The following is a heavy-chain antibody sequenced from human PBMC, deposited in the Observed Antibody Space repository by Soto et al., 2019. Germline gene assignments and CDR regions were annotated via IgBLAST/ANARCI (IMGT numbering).Heavy chain of an antibody. CDR2: ISAHNGNT. D-gene: IGHD3-10*01. V-gene: IGHV1-18*01. CDR1: GYTFTSYG. CDR3: ARGRYGEY. Sequence: QVHLVQSGAEVKKPGASVKVSCKGSGYTFTSYGITWVRQAPGQGLEWKGWISAHNGNTDYAQKLQVRVTVTRNPSTSTAYIELSCLRSNDTAVYYCARGRYGEYWGQGALVTVSS. J-gene: IGHJ4*02.